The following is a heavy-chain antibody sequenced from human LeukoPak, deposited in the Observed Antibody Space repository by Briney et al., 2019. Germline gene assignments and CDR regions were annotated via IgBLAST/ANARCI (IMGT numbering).Heavy chain of an antibody. CDR1: GYTFTGYY. V-gene: IGHV1-18*04. Sequence: ASVKVSCKASGYTFTGYYMHWVRQAPGEGLEWMGGISVYNGNTNYAQKLQGRVTMTTDTSTTTAYMELRSLRSDDTAVYYCARGEAAARHFDYWGQGTLVTVSS. CDR2: ISVYNGNT. D-gene: IGHD6-13*01. J-gene: IGHJ4*02. CDR3: ARGEAAARHFDY.